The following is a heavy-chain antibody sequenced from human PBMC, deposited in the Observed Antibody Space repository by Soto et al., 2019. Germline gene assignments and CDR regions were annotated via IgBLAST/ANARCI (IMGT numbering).Heavy chain of an antibody. D-gene: IGHD2-15*01. CDR2: INSDGSST. CDR3: ASLSRWFKWFDP. J-gene: IGHJ5*02. V-gene: IGHV3-74*02. Sequence: EVQLVASGGGLVQPGGSLRLSCAASGFTFSSYWMHWVRQAPGKGLVWVSGINSDGSSTSYADSVKGRFTVSRVNAKNTLYLEMNGLRAEEPAVYCCASLSRWFKWFDPLGQGTLVTGFS. CDR1: GFTFSSYW.